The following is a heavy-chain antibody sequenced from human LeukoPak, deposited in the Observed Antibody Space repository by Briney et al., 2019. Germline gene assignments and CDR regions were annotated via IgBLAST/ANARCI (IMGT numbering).Heavy chain of an antibody. CDR2: IYYSGST. V-gene: IGHV4-39*01. CDR3: ARQATGEGELSDY. Sequence: GSLRLSCAASGFTFSSYAMSWVRQPPGKGLEWIGSIYYSGSTYYNPSLKSRVTISVDTSKNQFSLKLSSVTAADTAVYYCARQATGEGELSDYWGQGTLVTVSS. CDR1: GFTFSSYA. J-gene: IGHJ4*02. D-gene: IGHD3-16*02.